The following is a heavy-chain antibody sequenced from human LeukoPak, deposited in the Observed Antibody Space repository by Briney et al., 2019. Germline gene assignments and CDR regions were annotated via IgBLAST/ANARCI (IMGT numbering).Heavy chain of an antibody. D-gene: IGHD6-13*01. CDR3: ARRGSSWFHIDY. V-gene: IGHV4-59*08. J-gene: IGHJ4*02. Sequence: PSETLSLTCTVSGGSISSYYWSWILQPPGKGLEWIGYIYYSGSTNYNPSLKSRVTISVDTSKNQFSLKLSSVTAADTAVYYCARRGSSWFHIDYWGQGTLVTVSS. CDR1: GGSISSYY. CDR2: IYYSGST.